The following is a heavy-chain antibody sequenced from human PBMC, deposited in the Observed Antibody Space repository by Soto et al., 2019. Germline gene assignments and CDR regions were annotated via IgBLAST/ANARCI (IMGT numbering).Heavy chain of an antibody. J-gene: IGHJ5*02. D-gene: IGHD4-17*01. Sequence: QVHLVQYGGEVKKPGASVKVSCKASGYTFTNYGVAWVRQAPGQGLEWMGWTSAYTLNTNYAQKFQGRVTVTTDTSTSTAYMELRSLRPDDTAVYYCARADHGRAPRGGNWFDPWGQGTLVTVSS. CDR2: TSAYTLNT. CDR3: ARADHGRAPRGGNWFDP. CDR1: GYTFTNYG. V-gene: IGHV1-18*01.